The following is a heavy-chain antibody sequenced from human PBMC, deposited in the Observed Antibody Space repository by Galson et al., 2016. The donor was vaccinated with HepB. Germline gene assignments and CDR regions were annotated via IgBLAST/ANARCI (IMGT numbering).Heavy chain of an antibody. Sequence: SLRLSCAASGFTFRNYAMTWVRQAPGKGLEWVSGIRGDGDATYYADSVKGRFTISRANSRNTLYLQMNSLRVEDTAVYFCAKVRDRTFNEKDYWGQGTLVSVSS. V-gene: IGHV3-23*01. CDR3: AKVRDRTFNEKDY. CDR2: IRGDGDAT. CDR1: GFTFRNYA. D-gene: IGHD3-10*01. J-gene: IGHJ4*01.